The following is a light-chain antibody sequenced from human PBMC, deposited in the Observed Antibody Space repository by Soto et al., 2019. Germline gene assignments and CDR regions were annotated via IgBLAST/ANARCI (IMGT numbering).Light chain of an antibody. Sequence: QTVVTQEPSVSVSPGRTVTLTCGLSSGSVSTSYYPSWYQQTPGQAPRTLIYSTNTRSSGVPDRFSGSILGNKAALTITGAQADYESDYYCVLYMGSGISVFGGGTKLTVL. CDR1: SGSVSTSYY. V-gene: IGLV8-61*01. J-gene: IGLJ2*01. CDR3: VLYMGSGISV. CDR2: STN.